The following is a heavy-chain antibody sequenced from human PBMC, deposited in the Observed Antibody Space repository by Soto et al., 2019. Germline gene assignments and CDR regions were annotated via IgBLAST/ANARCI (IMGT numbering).Heavy chain of an antibody. CDR1: GGSISSSSYY. V-gene: IGHV4-39*07. Sequence: SETLSLTCTVSGGSISSSSYYWGWIRQPPGKGLEWIGSIYYSGSTNYNPSLKSRVTISVDTSKNQFSLKLSSVTAADTAVYYCARDGSSSPEYYYYGMDVWGQGTTVTVSS. CDR3: ARDGSSSPEYYYYGMDV. D-gene: IGHD6-6*01. CDR2: IYYSGST. J-gene: IGHJ6*02.